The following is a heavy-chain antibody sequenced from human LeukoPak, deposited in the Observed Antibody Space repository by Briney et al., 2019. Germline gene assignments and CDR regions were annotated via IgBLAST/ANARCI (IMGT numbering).Heavy chain of an antibody. D-gene: IGHD2-2*01. CDR2: ISAYNGNT. V-gene: IGHV1-18*04. CDR3: ARRYCSSTSCYYFDY. Sequence: ASVKVSCKASGYTFTGYYMHWVRQAPGQGLEWMGWISAYNGNTNYAQKLQGRVTMTTDTSTSTAYMELRSLRSDDTAVFYCARRYCSSTSCYYFDYWGQGTLVTVSS. CDR1: GYTFTGYY. J-gene: IGHJ4*02.